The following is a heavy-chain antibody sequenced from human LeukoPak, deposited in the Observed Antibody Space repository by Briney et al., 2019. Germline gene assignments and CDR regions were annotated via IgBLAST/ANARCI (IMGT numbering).Heavy chain of an antibody. J-gene: IGHJ6*02. CDR3: ARHWRPYYDILTGYYPSYGMDV. CDR2: IYYSGST. Sequence: PSETLSLTCTVSGGSISSYYWSWIRQPPGKGLEWIGYIYYSGSTNYNPSPKSRVTISVDTSKNQFSLKLSSVTAADTAVYYCARHWRPYYDILTGYYPSYGMDVWGQGTTATVSS. D-gene: IGHD3-9*01. V-gene: IGHV4-59*08. CDR1: GGSISSYY.